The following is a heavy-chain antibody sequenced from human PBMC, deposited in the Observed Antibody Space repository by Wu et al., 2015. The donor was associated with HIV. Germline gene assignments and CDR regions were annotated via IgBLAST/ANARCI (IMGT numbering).Heavy chain of an antibody. Sequence: QVQLQQWGAGLLQPSETLSLKCAVYGGSFSGYYWSWIRQFSGKGLEWLGEINHTGSTSYNPSLKSRVTISVDTSKNQFSLKLTSVTAADTAIYYCARGFWSGPDQYSFYYYMGVWGKGTTVIVSS. J-gene: IGHJ6*03. CDR3: ARGFWSGPDQYSFYYYMGV. D-gene: IGHD3-3*01. CDR2: INHTGST. CDR1: GGSFSGYY. V-gene: IGHV4-34*02.